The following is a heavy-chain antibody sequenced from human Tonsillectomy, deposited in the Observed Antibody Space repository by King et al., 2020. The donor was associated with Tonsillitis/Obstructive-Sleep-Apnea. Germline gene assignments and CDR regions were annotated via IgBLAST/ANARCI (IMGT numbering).Heavy chain of an antibody. J-gene: IGHJ4*02. D-gene: IGHD3-10*01. V-gene: IGHV3-30*18. CDR1: GFTFSSYG. CDR2: ISYDGSNK. CDR3: AKPELENYYGSGIHY. Sequence: VQLVESGGGVVQPGRSLRLSCAASGFTFSSYGMHWVRQAPGKGLEWVAFISYDGSNKYYADSVKGRFTISRDNSKNTLYVQMNSLRAGDTAVYYCAKPELENYYGSGIHYWGQGTLVTVSS.